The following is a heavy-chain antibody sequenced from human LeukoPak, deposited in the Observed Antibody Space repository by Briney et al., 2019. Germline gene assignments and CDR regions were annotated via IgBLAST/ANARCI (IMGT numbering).Heavy chain of an antibody. J-gene: IGHJ5*02. CDR2: INPNSGGT. CDR1: GYTFTGYY. Sequence: ASVNVSCKASGYTFTGYYLHWVRQAPGQGLEWMGWINPNSGGTNYAQKFQGRVTMTRDTSISTAYMELSRLRSDDTAVYYCARAGPIVAWTAGQLWFDPWGQGTLVTVSS. CDR3: ARAGPIVAWTAGQLWFDP. D-gene: IGHD2-15*01. V-gene: IGHV1-2*02.